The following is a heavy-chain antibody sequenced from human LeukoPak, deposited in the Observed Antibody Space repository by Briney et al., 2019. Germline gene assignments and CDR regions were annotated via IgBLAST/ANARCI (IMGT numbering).Heavy chain of an antibody. Sequence: GRSLRLSCAASGFTFNSYAINWVRQAPGKGLEWVAFISYDGSNKYYADSVKGRFTIPRDNSKNMLYLQMNSLRAEDTAVYYCARSSGPNSITVFGVVTPKFDYWGQGTLVTVSS. CDR3: ARSSGPNSITVFGVVTPKFDY. CDR1: GFTFNSYA. CDR2: ISYDGSNK. J-gene: IGHJ4*02. D-gene: IGHD3-3*01. V-gene: IGHV3-30-3*01.